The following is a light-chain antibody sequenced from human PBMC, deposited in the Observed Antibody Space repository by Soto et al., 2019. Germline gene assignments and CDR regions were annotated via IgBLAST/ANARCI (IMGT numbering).Light chain of an antibody. CDR2: DAS. CDR3: QQYGSSPLT. Sequence: EIVLTQSPGTLSLSPGERATLSCRASQSVSSSYLAWYQQKPGQAPRLLIYDASSRATGIPDRFSGSGSGTDFTLTISRLEPEDFALYYCQQYGSSPLTFAGGTKVEIK. CDR1: QSVSSSY. J-gene: IGKJ4*01. V-gene: IGKV3-20*01.